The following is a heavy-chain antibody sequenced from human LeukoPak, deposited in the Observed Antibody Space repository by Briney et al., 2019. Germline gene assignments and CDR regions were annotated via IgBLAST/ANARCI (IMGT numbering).Heavy chain of an antibody. D-gene: IGHD6-6*01. CDR3: ARWPYSSSYYFDY. CDR2: IYYSGST. V-gene: IGHV4-59*01. CDR1: GGSISSYY. Sequence: SETLSLTCTVSGGSISSYYWSWIRQPPGKGLEWIGYIYYSGSTNYNPSLKSRVTISVDTSKNQFSLKLSSVTAADTAVYYCARWPYSSSYYFDYWGQGTLVTVSS. J-gene: IGHJ4*02.